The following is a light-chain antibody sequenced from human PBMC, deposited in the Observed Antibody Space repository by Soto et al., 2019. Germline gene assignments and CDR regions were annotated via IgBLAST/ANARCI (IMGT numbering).Light chain of an antibody. Sequence: QSALTQPASVSGSPGQSITISCTGTSSDVGRYNYVSWYQQHPGKDPKLIIYDVSNRPSGVSNRFSGSKSGNTASLTISGLQAEDEADYYCNSYTSSSTYVFGTGTKLTVL. CDR1: SSDVGRYNY. CDR3: NSYTSSSTYV. CDR2: DVS. V-gene: IGLV2-14*01. J-gene: IGLJ1*01.